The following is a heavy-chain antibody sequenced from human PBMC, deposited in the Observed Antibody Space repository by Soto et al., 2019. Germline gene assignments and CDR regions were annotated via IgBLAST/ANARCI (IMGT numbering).Heavy chain of an antibody. Sequence: QVQLVESGGGVVQPGRSLRLSCAASGFTFSSYGMHWVRQAPGKGLEWVAVIWYDGSNKYYADSVKGRFTISRDNSKNTLYLRMNSLRAEDTAVYYCARGVVCFDYWGQGTLVTVSS. V-gene: IGHV3-33*01. CDR1: GFTFSSYG. CDR3: ARGVVCFDY. CDR2: IWYDGSNK. J-gene: IGHJ4*02. D-gene: IGHD2-15*01.